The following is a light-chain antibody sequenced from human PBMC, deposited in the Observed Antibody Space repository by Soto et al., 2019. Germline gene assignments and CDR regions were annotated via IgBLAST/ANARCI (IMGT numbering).Light chain of an antibody. CDR2: AAS. CDR3: QKYSSVPV. CDR1: QDIRNF. J-gene: IGKJ3*01. Sequence: DIQMTQSPTSLSASVGDRVTITCRASQDIRNFVAWYQQKPGKAPQLLIYAASTLESGVPSRFSGSRSGTDFTLTINSLQPDDVATYSCQKYSSVPVFGPGTKVEIK. V-gene: IGKV1-27*01.